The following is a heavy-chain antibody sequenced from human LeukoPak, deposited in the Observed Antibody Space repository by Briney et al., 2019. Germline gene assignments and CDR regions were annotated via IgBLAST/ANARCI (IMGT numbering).Heavy chain of an antibody. CDR2: INPSGGST. CDR1: GYTFTSYY. CDR3: ARARYSSSWYWHYYGMDV. Sequence: ASVKVSCKASGYTFTSYYMHWARQAPGQGLEWMGIINPSGGSTSYAQKFQGRVTMTRDTSTSTVYMELSSLRSEDTAVYYCARARYSSSWYWHYYGMDVWGQGTTVTVSS. V-gene: IGHV1-46*01. D-gene: IGHD6-13*01. J-gene: IGHJ6*02.